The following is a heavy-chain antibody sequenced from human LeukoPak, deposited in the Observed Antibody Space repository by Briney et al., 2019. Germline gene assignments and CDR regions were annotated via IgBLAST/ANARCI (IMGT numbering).Heavy chain of an antibody. J-gene: IGHJ6*03. CDR3: ARVNYYDSSGYGYMDV. CDR1: GGSISSYY. Sequence: SETLSLICTVSGGSISSYYWSWIRQPAGKGLEWIGRIYTSGSTNYNPSLKSRVTMSVDTSKNQFSLKLSSVTAADTAVYYCARVNYYDSSGYGYMDVWGKGTTVTVSS. CDR2: IYTSGST. D-gene: IGHD3-22*01. V-gene: IGHV4-4*07.